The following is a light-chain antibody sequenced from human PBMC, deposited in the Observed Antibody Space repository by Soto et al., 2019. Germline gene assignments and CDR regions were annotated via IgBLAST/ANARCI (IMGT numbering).Light chain of an antibody. CDR2: KVS. CDR1: QSLEYSDGNTY. J-gene: IGKJ1*01. Sequence: DVVMTQSPLSLPVTLGQPASISCRSSQSLEYSDGNTYLNWFQQRPGQSPRRLIYKVSNRDSGVRDRFRGSGSGTDFTLKISRVEAEDVGVYYCMQGTHRPWTFGQGTKVEIK. CDR3: MQGTHRPWT. V-gene: IGKV2-30*01.